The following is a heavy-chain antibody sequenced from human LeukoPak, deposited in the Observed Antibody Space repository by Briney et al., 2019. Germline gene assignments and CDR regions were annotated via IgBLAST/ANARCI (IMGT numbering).Heavy chain of an antibody. CDR2: IYYSGST. V-gene: IGHV4-59*01. D-gene: IGHD6-13*01. CDR3: ASSSGYSSSWYYYYYMDV. J-gene: IGHJ6*03. Sequence: SETLPLTCTVSGGSISSYYWSWIRQPPGKGLEWIGYIYYSGSTNYNPSLKSRVTISVDTSKNQFSLKLSSVTAADTAVYYCASSSGYSSSWYYYYYMDVWGKGTTVTVSS. CDR1: GGSISSYY.